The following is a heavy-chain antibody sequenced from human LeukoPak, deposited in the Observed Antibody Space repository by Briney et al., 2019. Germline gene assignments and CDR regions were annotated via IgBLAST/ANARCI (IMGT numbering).Heavy chain of an antibody. V-gene: IGHV3-15*01. CDR3: ARGTNVDTAFDY. J-gene: IGHJ4*02. CDR2: IKSKTDGGTT. Sequence: GGSLRLSCATSAFIFNNAWMSWVRQAPGKGLEWVGRIKSKTDGGTTDYAAPVKGRFTISRDDSKNTLYLQMNSLKTEDTAVYYCARGTNVDTAFDYWGQGTLVTVSS. CDR1: AFIFNNAW. D-gene: IGHD5-18*01.